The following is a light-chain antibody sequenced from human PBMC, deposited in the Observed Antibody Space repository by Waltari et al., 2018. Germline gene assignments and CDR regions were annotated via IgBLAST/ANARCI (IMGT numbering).Light chain of an antibody. J-gene: IGLJ3*02. Sequence: NFMLTQSHSVSESPGGTVTISCPRRSGSITGNPMPGYQHRPGSAPTPVIYDNNQRPSGVPDRFSGSIDRSSNSASLTISGLKTEDEADYYCQSYDNNIWLFGGGTKVTVL. CDR2: DNN. CDR1: SGSITGNP. V-gene: IGLV6-57*03. CDR3: QSYDNNIWL.